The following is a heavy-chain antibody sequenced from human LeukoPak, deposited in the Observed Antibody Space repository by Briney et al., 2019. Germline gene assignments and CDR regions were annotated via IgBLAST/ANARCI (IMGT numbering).Heavy chain of an antibody. J-gene: IGHJ4*02. CDR1: GFTYSSYN. CDR3: ARPGEGDNWNPWVV. D-gene: IGHD1-20*01. CDR2: ISNSRTTI. V-gene: IGHV3-48*01. Sequence: GGSLRLSCAASGFTYSSYNMNWVRQAPGKGLEWVSYISNSRTTIYYADSVKGRFTISRDNAKSSLYLQMNSLRAEDTAVYYCARPGEGDNWNPWVVWGQGTLVTVSS.